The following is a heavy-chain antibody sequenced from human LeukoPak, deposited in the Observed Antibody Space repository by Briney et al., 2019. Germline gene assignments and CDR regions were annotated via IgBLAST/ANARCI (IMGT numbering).Heavy chain of an antibody. CDR3: AMSIAAFNWFDP. D-gene: IGHD6-6*01. V-gene: IGHV4-61*02. Sequence: SETLSLTCTVSGGSISSGSYYWSWIRQPAGKGLEWIGRIYTSGSTNYNPSLKSRVTISVDTSKNQFSLKLSSVTAADTAVYYCAMSIAAFNWFDPWGQGTLVTVSS. CDR2: IYTSGST. J-gene: IGHJ5*02. CDR1: GGSISSGSYY.